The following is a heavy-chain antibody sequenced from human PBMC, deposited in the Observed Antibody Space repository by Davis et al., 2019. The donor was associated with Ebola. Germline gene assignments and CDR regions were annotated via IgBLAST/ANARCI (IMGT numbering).Heavy chain of an antibody. CDR1: GGSISSYY. V-gene: IGHV4-59*01. CDR3: ARSPIRAFDI. D-gene: IGHD2-21*01. CDR2: IYYSGST. J-gene: IGHJ3*02. Sequence: SETLSLTCTVSGGSISSYYWSWIRQPPGKGLEWIGYIYYSGSTNYNPSLKSRVTISVDTSKNQFSLKLSSVTAADTAVYYCARSPIRAFDIWGQGTMVTVSS.